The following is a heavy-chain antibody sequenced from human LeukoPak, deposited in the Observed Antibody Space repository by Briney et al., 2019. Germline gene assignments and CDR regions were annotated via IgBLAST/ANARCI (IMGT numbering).Heavy chain of an antibody. Sequence: PGGSLRLSCAASGFTFSSYSMNWVRQAPGKGLEWVSYISSSSSTIYYADSVKGRFTISRDNAKNSLYLQMNSLRDEDTAVYYCAREVGPNYYGSKRLDYWGQGTLVTVSS. J-gene: IGHJ4*02. V-gene: IGHV3-48*02. CDR3: AREVGPNYYGSKRLDY. CDR1: GFTFSSYS. D-gene: IGHD3-10*01. CDR2: ISSSSSTI.